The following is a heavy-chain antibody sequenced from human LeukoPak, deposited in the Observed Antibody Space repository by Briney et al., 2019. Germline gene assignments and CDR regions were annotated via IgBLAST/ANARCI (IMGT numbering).Heavy chain of an antibody. CDR1: GDSISSSNHY. J-gene: IGHJ4*02. CDR3: ARLGGLLRQFYFDY. CDR2: ISSSGST. D-gene: IGHD3-22*01. V-gene: IGHV4-39*01. Sequence: KPSETLSLTCTVSGDSISSSNHYWGWIRQPPGKGLEWIGSISSSGSTYYNPSLKSRVSISVDTSENQFSLRLSSVTVADTAVYYCARLGGLLRQFYFDYWGQGTLVSVSS.